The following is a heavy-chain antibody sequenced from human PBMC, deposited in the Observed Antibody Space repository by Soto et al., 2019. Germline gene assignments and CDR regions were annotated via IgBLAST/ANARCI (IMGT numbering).Heavy chain of an antibody. CDR1: WGSSGSHY. CDR3: GRGVNLGWFDP. V-gene: IGHV4-59*11. CDR2: IHYSGST. J-gene: IGHJ5*02. Sequence: SVMLRLPWTVAWGSSGSHYWSLLRQPPGKGLEWIGYIHYSGSTNYNPSRKSRVTISVATSKNQSSRELSSVTAADTAVDYCGRGVNLGWFDPWGQGTLVTVSS. D-gene: IGHD4-4*01.